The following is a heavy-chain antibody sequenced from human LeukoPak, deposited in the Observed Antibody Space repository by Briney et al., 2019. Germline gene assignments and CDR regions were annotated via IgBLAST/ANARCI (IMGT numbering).Heavy chain of an antibody. CDR3: AREGRGGSYHDPFDY. CDR1: GFTFSGFW. D-gene: IGHD1-26*01. CDR2: ISSSSSYI. Sequence: PGGSLRLSCAASGFTFSGFWMNWVRQAPGKGLEWVSSISSSSSYIYYADSVKGRFTISRDNAKNSLYLQMNSLRAEDTAVYYCAREGRGGSYHDPFDYWGQGTLVTVSS. J-gene: IGHJ4*02. V-gene: IGHV3-21*01.